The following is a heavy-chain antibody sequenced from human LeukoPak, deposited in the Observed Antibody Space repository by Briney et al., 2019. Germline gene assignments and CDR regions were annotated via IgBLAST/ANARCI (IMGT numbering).Heavy chain of an antibody. V-gene: IGHV5-51*01. Sequence: GESLKISCKGSGYRSTGYWIGWVRQMPGKGLEWMGIIYPGDSDTRYSPSFQGQVTISADKSSSNAYLQWSSLKASDTAMYYCARGLAAAGPSVDYWGQGTLVTVSS. CDR2: IYPGDSDT. D-gene: IGHD6-13*01. CDR3: ARGLAAAGPSVDY. CDR1: GYRSTGYW. J-gene: IGHJ4*02.